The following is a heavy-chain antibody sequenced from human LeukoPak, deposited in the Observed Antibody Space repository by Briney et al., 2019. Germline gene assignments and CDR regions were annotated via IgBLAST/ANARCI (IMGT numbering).Heavy chain of an antibody. CDR3: AREGVPAALNYPNWFDP. Sequence: PSETLSLTCAVYGGSFSGYYWSWIRQPPGKGLEWIGEINHSGSTNYNPSLKSRVTISVDTSKNQFSLKLSSVTAADTAVYYCAREGVPAALNYPNWFDPWGQGTLVTVSS. CDR2: INHSGST. CDR1: GGSFSGYY. J-gene: IGHJ5*02. D-gene: IGHD2-2*01. V-gene: IGHV4-34*01.